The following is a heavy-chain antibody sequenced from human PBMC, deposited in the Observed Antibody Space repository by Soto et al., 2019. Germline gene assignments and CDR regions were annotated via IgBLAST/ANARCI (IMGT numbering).Heavy chain of an antibody. Sequence: GGSLRLSCAASGFTFSSYWMHWVRQAPGKGLVWVSRINSDGSSTSYADSVKGRFIISRDNAKNTLYLQMNSLRAEDTAVYYCARTKPDSSSWTYYYYGMDVWGQGTTVTVSS. J-gene: IGHJ6*02. CDR1: GFTFSSYW. CDR2: INSDGSST. V-gene: IGHV3-74*01. CDR3: ARTKPDSSSWTYYYYGMDV. D-gene: IGHD6-13*01.